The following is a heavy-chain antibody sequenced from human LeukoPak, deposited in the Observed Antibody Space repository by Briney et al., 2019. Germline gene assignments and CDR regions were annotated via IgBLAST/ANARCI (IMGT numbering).Heavy chain of an antibody. D-gene: IGHD2-2*01. Sequence: GGSLRLSCAASGFTFSSYGMHWVRQAPGKGLEWVAVIWYDGSNKYYADSVKGRFTISRDNSKNTLYLRMNSLRAEDTAVYYCARDQDIVVVPAAPDYWGQGTLVTVSS. CDR2: IWYDGSNK. V-gene: IGHV3-33*01. CDR3: ARDQDIVVVPAAPDY. J-gene: IGHJ4*02. CDR1: GFTFSSYG.